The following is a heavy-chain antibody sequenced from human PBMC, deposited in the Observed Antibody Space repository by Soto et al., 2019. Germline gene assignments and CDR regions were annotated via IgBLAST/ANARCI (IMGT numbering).Heavy chain of an antibody. V-gene: IGHV5-10-1*01. CDR2: IDPSNSYT. Sequence: GESLKISCKGSGYSFTSYWISWVRQMPGKGLEWMGRIDPSNSYTNYSPSFQGHVTISADKSISTAYLQWSSLKAPDTAMYYCARDCSNYHYYYGMDVWGQGTTVTVSS. D-gene: IGHD4-4*01. CDR3: ARDCSNYHYYYGMDV. J-gene: IGHJ6*02. CDR1: GYSFTSYW.